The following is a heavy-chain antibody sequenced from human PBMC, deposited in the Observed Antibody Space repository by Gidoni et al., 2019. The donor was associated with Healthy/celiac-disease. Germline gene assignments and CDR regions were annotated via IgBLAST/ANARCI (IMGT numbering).Heavy chain of an antibody. D-gene: IGHD3-3*01. V-gene: IGHV4-31*03. CDR3: ARGLITIFGVVIPPDY. Sequence: QVQLQESGPGLVKPSQTLSLTCTVSGGSISSGGYYWSWIRQHPGKGLEWIGYIYYSGSTYYNPSLKSRVTISVDTSKNQFSLKLSSVTAADTAVYYCARGLITIFGVVIPPDYWGQGTLVTVSS. J-gene: IGHJ4*02. CDR2: IYYSGST. CDR1: GGSISSGGYY.